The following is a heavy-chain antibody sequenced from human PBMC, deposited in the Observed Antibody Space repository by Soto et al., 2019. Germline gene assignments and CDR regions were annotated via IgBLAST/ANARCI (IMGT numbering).Heavy chain of an antibody. Sequence: QVQLQESGPGLVKHSETLSLTCTVSGGSISNHYWSWIRQPPGKGLEWIGYIYYNGNTNYNPSLKSRVTMSVDTSKNQISLKLSSVTAADTAVYYCTRANWYSEYWGQGTLVTVSS. CDR3: TRANWYSEY. CDR1: GGSISNHY. D-gene: IGHD7-27*01. J-gene: IGHJ4*02. CDR2: IYYNGNT. V-gene: IGHV4-59*11.